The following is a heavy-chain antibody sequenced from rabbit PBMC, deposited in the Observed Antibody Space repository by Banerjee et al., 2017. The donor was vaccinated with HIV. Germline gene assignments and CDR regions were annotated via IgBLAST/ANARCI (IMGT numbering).Heavy chain of an antibody. Sequence: QSLEESGGDLVKPGASLTLTCTASGFSFSSSYYMCWVRQAPGKGLEWIACIYAGSSGSTYYASWVNGRFTISSHNAQNTLYLQLNSLTAADTATYFCAREGGNNLWGQGTLVTV. V-gene: IGHV1S40*01. CDR1: GFSFSSSYY. J-gene: IGHJ4*01. CDR3: AREGGNNL. CDR2: IYAGSSGST.